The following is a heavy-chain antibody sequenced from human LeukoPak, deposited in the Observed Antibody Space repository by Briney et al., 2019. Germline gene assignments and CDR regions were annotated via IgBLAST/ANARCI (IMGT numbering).Heavy chain of an antibody. CDR1: GGTFSTYA. CDR3: ARYLANAFDI. V-gene: IGHV1-69*05. J-gene: IGHJ3*02. CDR2: IIPIFGTA. D-gene: IGHD3-10*01. Sequence: GASVKVSCKASGGTFSTYAITWVRQAPGQGLEWMGGIIPIFGTASYAQKFQGRVTMTRDMSTSTVYMELSSLRSEDTAVYYCARYLANAFDIWGQGTMVTVSS.